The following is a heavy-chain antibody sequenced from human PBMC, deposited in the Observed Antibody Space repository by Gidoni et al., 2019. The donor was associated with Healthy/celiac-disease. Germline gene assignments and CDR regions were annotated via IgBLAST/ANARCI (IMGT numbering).Heavy chain of an antibody. CDR3: ARGPRYFDWSCFDY. CDR1: GYTFTGYY. D-gene: IGHD3-9*01. Sequence: QVQLVLSGAQVEKPGASVKVPCKASGYTFTGYYMHWVRQDPGQGLEWMGRINPNSGGTNYAQKFQGRVTMTRDTSISTAYMELSRLRSDDTAVYYCARGPRYFDWSCFDYWGQGTLVTVSS. V-gene: IGHV1-2*06. CDR2: INPNSGGT. J-gene: IGHJ4*02.